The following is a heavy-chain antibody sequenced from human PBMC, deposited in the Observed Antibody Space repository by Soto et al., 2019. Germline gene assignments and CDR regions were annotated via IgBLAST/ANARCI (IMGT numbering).Heavy chain of an antibody. V-gene: IGHV3-73*01. CDR3: TRRTYYYDSSGYNWFDP. CDR2: IRSKANSYAT. D-gene: IGHD3-22*01. J-gene: IGHJ5*02. Sequence: LRLSCAASGFTFSGSAMHWVRQASGKGLEWVGRIRSKANSYATAYAASVKGRFTISRDDSKNTAYLQMNSLKTEDTAVYYCTRRTYYYDSSGYNWFDPWGQGTLVTVSS. CDR1: GFTFSGSA.